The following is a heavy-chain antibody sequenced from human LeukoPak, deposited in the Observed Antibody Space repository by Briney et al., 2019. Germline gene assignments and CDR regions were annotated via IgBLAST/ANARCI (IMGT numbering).Heavy chain of an antibody. D-gene: IGHD1-1*01. J-gene: IGHJ4*02. CDR2: IYYSGTT. Sequence: PSQTLSLTCTVSGGSIRSGSFYWTWIRQHPGKGLEWIGYIYYSGTTYYNPSLKSRVTISVDRSKNQFSLKLSSVTAADTAVYYCARLSTGTPRTDYWGQGTLVTVSS. CDR3: ARLSTGTPRTDY. V-gene: IGHV4-31*03. CDR1: GGSIRSGSFY.